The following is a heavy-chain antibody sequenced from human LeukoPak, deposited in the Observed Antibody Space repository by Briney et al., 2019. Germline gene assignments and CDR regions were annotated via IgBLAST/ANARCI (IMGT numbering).Heavy chain of an antibody. J-gene: IGHJ4*02. Sequence: GGSLRLSCAVSGFGFSSYEMDWVRRGPGGGVGRGSYHSSSSSNNYYADSLNGRFTISTDNAKTPLYLQMNSPRAADTAVYYCARGSLVRGVIKAFGYRGPGTLVTAAS. D-gene: IGHD3-10*01. CDR3: ARGSLVRGVIKAFGY. CDR2: HSSSSSNN. CDR1: GFGFSSYE. V-gene: IGHV3-48*03.